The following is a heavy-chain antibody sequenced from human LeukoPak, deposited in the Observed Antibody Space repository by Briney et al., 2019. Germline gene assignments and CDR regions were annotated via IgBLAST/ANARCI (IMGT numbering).Heavy chain of an antibody. V-gene: IGHV4-34*01. J-gene: IGHJ6*03. CDR1: GGSFSGYY. D-gene: IGHD3-10*01. CDR2: INHSGST. Sequence: PSETLSLTCAVYGGSFSGYYWSWIRQPPGKGLEWIGEINHSGSTNYNPSLKSRVTISVDTPKNQFSLKLSSVTAADTAVYYCARVRVYYYYMDVWGKGTTVTVSS. CDR3: ARVRVYYYYMDV.